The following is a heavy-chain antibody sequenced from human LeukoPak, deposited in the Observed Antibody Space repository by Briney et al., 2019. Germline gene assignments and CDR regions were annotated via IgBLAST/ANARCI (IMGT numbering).Heavy chain of an antibody. CDR1: GDSISSSY. Sequence: ETLSLTCTVSGDSISSSYWSWIRQPPGKGLEWVSAISGSGDSTYYADSVKGLFTISRDNSKNTLYLQMNRLRAEDTAVYYCAKDPYSSGPYNWFDPWGQGTLVTVSS. J-gene: IGHJ5*02. CDR2: ISGSGDST. D-gene: IGHD6-19*01. CDR3: AKDPYSSGPYNWFDP. V-gene: IGHV3-23*01.